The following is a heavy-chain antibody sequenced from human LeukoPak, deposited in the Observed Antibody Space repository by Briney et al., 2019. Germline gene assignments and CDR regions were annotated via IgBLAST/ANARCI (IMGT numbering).Heavy chain of an antibody. V-gene: IGHV6-1*01. CDR3: ARGGYSGYDLPLDAFDI. Sequence: SQTLSLTCAISGDSVSSSSAAWNWIRQSPSRGLEWLGRTYYRSKWYNDYAVSVKSRITINPDTSKNQFSLQLNSVTPEDTAVYYCARGGYSGYDLPLDAFDIWGQGTMVTVSS. CDR1: GDSVSSSSAA. CDR2: TYYRSKWYN. D-gene: IGHD5-12*01. J-gene: IGHJ3*02.